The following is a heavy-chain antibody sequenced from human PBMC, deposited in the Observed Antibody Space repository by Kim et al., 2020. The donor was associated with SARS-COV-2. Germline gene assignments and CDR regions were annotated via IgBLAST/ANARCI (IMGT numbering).Heavy chain of an antibody. V-gene: IGHV4-39*01. CDR1: GGSISSSSYY. Sequence: SETLSLTCTVSGGSISSSSYYWGWIRQPPGKGLEWIGSIYYSGSTYYNPSLKSRVTISVDTSKNQFSLKLSSVTAADTAVYYCARHYSPYIAVAAFDIWGQGPMVTVSS. CDR3: ARHYSPYIAVAAFDI. J-gene: IGHJ3*02. D-gene: IGHD6-19*01. CDR2: IYYSGST.